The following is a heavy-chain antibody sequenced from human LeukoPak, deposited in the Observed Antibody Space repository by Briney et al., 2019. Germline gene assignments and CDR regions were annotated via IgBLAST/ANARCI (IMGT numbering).Heavy chain of an antibody. D-gene: IGHD6-19*01. CDR3: ARGIAVAGTHYYYYMDV. J-gene: IGHJ6*03. Sequence: SETLSLTCTVSGGSISSYYWSWIRQPPGKGLEWIGYIYYSGSTNYNPSLKSRVTISVDTSKNQFSLKLSSVTAADTAVYYCARGIAVAGTHYYYYMDVWGKGTTVTISS. V-gene: IGHV4-59*01. CDR1: GGSISSYY. CDR2: IYYSGST.